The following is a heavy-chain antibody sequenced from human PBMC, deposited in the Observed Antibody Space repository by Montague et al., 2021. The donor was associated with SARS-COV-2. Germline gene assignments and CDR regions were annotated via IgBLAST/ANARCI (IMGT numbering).Heavy chain of an antibody. V-gene: IGHV3-21*01. J-gene: IGHJ5*02. Sequence: SRRLSCAASGFTFSSCSMNWVRQAPGKGLEWASSISSSSSYIYYADSVKGRFTISRDNAKNSLYLRMNSLRAEDTAVYYCARDDYVWGSYRYPQYNWFDPWGQGTLVTVSS. CDR3: ARDDYVWGSYRYPQYNWFDP. CDR2: ISSSSSYI. D-gene: IGHD3-16*02. CDR1: GFTFSSCS.